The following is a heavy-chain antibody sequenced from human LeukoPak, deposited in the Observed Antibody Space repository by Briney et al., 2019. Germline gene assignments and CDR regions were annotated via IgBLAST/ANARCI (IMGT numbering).Heavy chain of an antibody. D-gene: IGHD1-1*01. CDR2: INPNSGGT. CDR3: ARVGATGTTSPSDY. J-gene: IGHJ4*02. V-gene: IGHV1-2*02. CDR1: GYTFTGYY. Sequence: ASVEVSCKASGYTFTGYYMHWVRQAPGQGLEWMGWINPNSGGTNYAQKFQGRVSMTRHTSISTAYMELSRLRSDDTAVYYCARVGATGTTSPSDYWGQGTLVTVSS.